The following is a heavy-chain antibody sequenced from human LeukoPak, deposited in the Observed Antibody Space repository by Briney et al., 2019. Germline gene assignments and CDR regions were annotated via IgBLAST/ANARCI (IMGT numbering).Heavy chain of an antibody. J-gene: IGHJ3*02. CDR1: GGSISSSSYY. V-gene: IGHV4-39*01. Sequence: PSETLSLTCIVSGGSISSSSYYWGWIRQPPGKGLEWIGSIYYSGSTYYNPSLKSRVTISVDTSKNQFSLKLSSVTAADTAVYYCASRDSSGYYSLGAFDIWGQGTMVTVSS. D-gene: IGHD3-22*01. CDR2: IYYSGST. CDR3: ASRDSSGYYSLGAFDI.